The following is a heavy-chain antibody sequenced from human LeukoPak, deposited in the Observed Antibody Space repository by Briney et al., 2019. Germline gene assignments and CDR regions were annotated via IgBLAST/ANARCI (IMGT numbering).Heavy chain of an antibody. CDR3: ARERGLQLWLRNWFDP. CDR1: GGTFGSYA. J-gene: IGHJ5*02. CDR2: IIPIFGTA. D-gene: IGHD5-18*01. Sequence: HRASVKVSCKASGGTFGSYAISWVRQAPGQGLEWMGGIIPIFGTANYAQKFQGRVTITADESTSTAYMELSSLRSEDTAVYYCARERGLQLWLRNWFDPWGQGTLVTVSS. V-gene: IGHV1-69*13.